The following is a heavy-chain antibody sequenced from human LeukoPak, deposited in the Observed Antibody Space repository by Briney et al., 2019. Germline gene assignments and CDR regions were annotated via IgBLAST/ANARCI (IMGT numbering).Heavy chain of an antibody. D-gene: IGHD6-19*01. CDR3: ARGRTSGGYPHFDS. CDR1: GGSIDSYY. Sequence: SETLSLTCTVSGGSIDSYYWTWIRHPPGKGLEWIAYIFYSASTNYNPSLKSRATITVDTSRNQFSLKLRSVTAADMAVYYCARGRTSGGYPHFDSWGQGIQVTVSS. V-gene: IGHV4-59*01. J-gene: IGHJ4*02. CDR2: IFYSAST.